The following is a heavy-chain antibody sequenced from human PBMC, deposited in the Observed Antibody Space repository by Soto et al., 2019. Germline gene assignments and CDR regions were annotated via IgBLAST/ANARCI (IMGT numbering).Heavy chain of an antibody. J-gene: IGHJ4*02. Sequence: EVQLVESGGGLVQPGGSLRLSCLASGCTFSTYAIHWIRQAPGKGLEYDSAISGNGGSTYYADSVKDRVIISRDNSKDTVYLQMSSLRTEDTAVYYCVARYCSSTTCYQVDYWGQGTLVTVSS. CDR3: VARYCSSTTCYQVDY. V-gene: IGHV3-64D*06. D-gene: IGHD2-2*01. CDR2: ISGNGGST. CDR1: GCTFSTYA.